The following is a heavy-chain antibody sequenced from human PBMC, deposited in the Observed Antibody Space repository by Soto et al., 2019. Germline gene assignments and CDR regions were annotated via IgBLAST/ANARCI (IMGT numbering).Heavy chain of an antibody. Sequence: QVQLQESGPGLVKPSQTLSLTCTVSGGSISRSGYYWSWIRQHPVKGLEWIGYIYYSGNTYYNPSLRSPLTISVATSKTHFSLNLPSVTAADTAVYYCARGGGTVTTRDVFAIWGQGTMVTVSS. J-gene: IGHJ3*02. CDR2: IYYSGNT. CDR3: ARGGGTVTTRDVFAI. CDR1: GGSISRSGYY. D-gene: IGHD4-17*01. V-gene: IGHV4-31*01.